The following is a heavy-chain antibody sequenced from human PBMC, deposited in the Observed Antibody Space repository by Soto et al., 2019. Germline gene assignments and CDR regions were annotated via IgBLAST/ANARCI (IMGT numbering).Heavy chain of an antibody. J-gene: IGHJ6*02. CDR2: IFHSGNT. CDR1: SGSIGTTNW. CDR3: ARRTWGKEV. Sequence: QVQLQESGPGLVKPSGTLSLTCAVSSGSIGTTNWWSWVRQTPGKGLEWIGEIFHSGNTYYNPSLASRVTIAVDTSKNQFSLNLRSVTAADAAVYYCARRTWGKEVWGQGTTVTVSS. V-gene: IGHV4-4*02. D-gene: IGHD2-8*01.